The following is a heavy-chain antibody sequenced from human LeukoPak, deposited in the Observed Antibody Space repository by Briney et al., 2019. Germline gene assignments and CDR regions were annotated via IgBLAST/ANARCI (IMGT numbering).Heavy chain of an antibody. CDR1: GFTFDDYA. D-gene: IGHD6-13*01. V-gene: IGHV3-9*01. J-gene: IGHJ4*02. CDR3: AKEGDSSFIDY. Sequence: PGGSLRLSCAASGFTFDDYAMHWVRQAPGKGLEWVSGISWNSGSIGYADSVKGRFTISRDNAKNSLHLQMNSLRDEDTALHYCAKEGDSSFIDYWGQGTLVTVSS. CDR2: ISWNSGSI.